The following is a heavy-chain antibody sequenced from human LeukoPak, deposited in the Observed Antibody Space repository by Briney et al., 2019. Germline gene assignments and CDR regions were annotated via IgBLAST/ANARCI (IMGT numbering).Heavy chain of an antibody. J-gene: IGHJ4*02. CDR3: VRPQGYCSGGSCYFIFDY. D-gene: IGHD2-15*01. CDR2: IYPGDSDT. CDR1: GYSFTSYW. V-gene: IGHV5-51*01. Sequence: GESLKISCKGSGYSFTSYWIGWVRQMPGKGLEWMGIIYPGDSDTRYSPSFQGQVTISADKSISTAYLQWSSLKASDTAMYYCVRPQGYCSGGSCYFIFDYWGQGTLVTVSS.